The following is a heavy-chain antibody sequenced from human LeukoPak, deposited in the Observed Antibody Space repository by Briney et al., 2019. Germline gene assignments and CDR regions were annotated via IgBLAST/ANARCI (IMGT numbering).Heavy chain of an antibody. CDR3: ARDLAGFGGYSYGMVDY. D-gene: IGHD5-18*01. J-gene: IGHJ4*02. Sequence: SQTLSLTCAISGDTFSSNSATWNWIRQSPSRGLDWLVRTYYRSKWYNDYALSVKSRITINPDTSKNQFSLHLNSVTPEDTAVYYCARDLAGFGGYSYGMVDYWGQGTLVTVSS. CDR1: GDTFSSNSAT. V-gene: IGHV6-1*01. CDR2: TYYRSKWYN.